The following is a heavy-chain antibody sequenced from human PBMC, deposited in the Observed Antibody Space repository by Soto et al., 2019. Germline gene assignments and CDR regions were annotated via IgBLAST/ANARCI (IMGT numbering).Heavy chain of an antibody. Sequence: GGSLRLSCEGSGFTFSSYEMNWVRQAPGKGLEWVSYISSSGSTKNYADSVKGRFTISRDNVKNSLYLQMNSLRAEDTAVYYCARVPRNFYYNGMDVWGQGTTVTVSS. CDR2: ISSSGSTK. CDR3: ARVPRNFYYNGMDV. J-gene: IGHJ6*02. V-gene: IGHV3-48*03. CDR1: GFTFSSYE.